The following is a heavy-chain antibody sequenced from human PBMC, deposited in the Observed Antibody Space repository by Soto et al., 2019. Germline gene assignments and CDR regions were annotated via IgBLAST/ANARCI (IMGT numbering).Heavy chain of an antibody. CDR1: GFSLTTRGVG. J-gene: IGHJ5*02. Sequence: QITLKESGPTLVKPTQTLTLTCTFSGFSLTTRGVGVGWIRQPPGKPLECLALIYCDDDKRYSPSLQSRLSITKDTSKNQVVLTMTNVDPVDTATYYCAHIPNYYQYDWFDPWGQGTLVAVSS. V-gene: IGHV2-5*02. CDR3: AHIPNYYQYDWFDP. CDR2: IYCDDDK. D-gene: IGHD3-16*01.